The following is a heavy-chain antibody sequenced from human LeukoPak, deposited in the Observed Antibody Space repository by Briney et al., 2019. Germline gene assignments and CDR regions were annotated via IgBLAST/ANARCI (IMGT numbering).Heavy chain of an antibody. CDR2: IIPIFGTA. Sequence: PEASVKVSCKASGGTFSSYAISWVRQAPGQGLEWMGGIIPIFGTANYAQKFQGRVTITADESTSTAYMELSSLRSEDTAVYYCARANYYDSSGYPDYWGQGTLVTVSS. D-gene: IGHD3-22*01. CDR3: ARANYYDSSGYPDY. CDR1: GGTFSSYA. J-gene: IGHJ4*02. V-gene: IGHV1-69*13.